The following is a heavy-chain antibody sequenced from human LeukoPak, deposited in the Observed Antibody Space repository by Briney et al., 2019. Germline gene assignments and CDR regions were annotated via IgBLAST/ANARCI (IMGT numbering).Heavy chain of an antibody. V-gene: IGHV1-18*01. CDR1: GYTFSSYG. Sequence: ASVKVSCKASGYTFSSYGISWVRQAPGQGLEWMGWISAYSGNTNYAQKFQGRVTMTRDTSISTAYMELSRLRSDDTAVYYCARDLGPQGFDPWGQGTLVTVSS. CDR2: ISAYSGNT. D-gene: IGHD1-26*01. J-gene: IGHJ5*02. CDR3: ARDLGPQGFDP.